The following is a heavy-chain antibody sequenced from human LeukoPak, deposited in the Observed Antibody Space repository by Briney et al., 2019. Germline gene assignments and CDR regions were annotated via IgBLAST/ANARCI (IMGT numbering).Heavy chain of an antibody. CDR3: ARKSGRQYQLPTHFDY. V-gene: IGHV3-48*01. CDR1: GFTFSSYS. CDR2: ISSSSTI. J-gene: IGHJ4*02. Sequence: GGSLRLSCAASGFTFSSYSMNWVRQAPGKGLEWVSYISSSSTIYYADSVKGRFTISRDNAKNSLYLQMNSLRAEDTAVYYCARKSGRQYQLPTHFDYWGQGTLVTVSS. D-gene: IGHD2-2*01.